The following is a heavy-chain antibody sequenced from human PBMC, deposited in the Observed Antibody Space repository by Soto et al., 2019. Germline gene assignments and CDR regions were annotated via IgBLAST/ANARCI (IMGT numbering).Heavy chain of an antibody. D-gene: IGHD3-3*01. CDR3: ALSDTIFGVVMAYGMDV. J-gene: IGHJ6*02. V-gene: IGHV1-2*02. CDR1: GHTFTGYY. Sequence: ASVKVSCKASGHTFTGYYMHWVRQAPGQGLEWMGWINPNSGGTNYAQKFQGRVTMTRDTSISTAYMELSRLRSDDTAVYYCALSDTIFGVVMAYGMDVWGQGTTVTVSS. CDR2: INPNSGGT.